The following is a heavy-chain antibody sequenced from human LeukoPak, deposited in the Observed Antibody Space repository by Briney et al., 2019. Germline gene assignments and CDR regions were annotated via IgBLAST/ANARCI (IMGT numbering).Heavy chain of an antibody. D-gene: IGHD6-19*01. CDR3: ARDFRSVAVAAPSDY. V-gene: IGHV3-30-3*01. CDR2: ISYDGSNK. Sequence: GRSLRLSCAASGFTFSSYAMHWVRQAPGKGLEWVAVISYDGSNKYYADSVKGRFTISRDNSKNTLYLQMNSLRAEDTAVYYCARDFRSVAVAAPSDYWGQGTLVTVSS. J-gene: IGHJ4*02. CDR1: GFTFSSYA.